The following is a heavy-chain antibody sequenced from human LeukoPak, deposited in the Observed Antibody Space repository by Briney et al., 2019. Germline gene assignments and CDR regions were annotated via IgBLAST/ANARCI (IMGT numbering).Heavy chain of an antibody. J-gene: IGHJ3*02. Sequence: GASVKVSCKASGYTFTSYDINWVRQATGQGLEWMGWISAYNGNTNYAQKLQGRVTMTTDTSTSTAYMELRSLRSDDTAVYYCARALTGYGGKGKDAFDIWGQGTMVTVSS. CDR3: ARALTGYGGKGKDAFDI. CDR1: GYTFTSYD. D-gene: IGHD4-23*01. V-gene: IGHV1-18*01. CDR2: ISAYNGNT.